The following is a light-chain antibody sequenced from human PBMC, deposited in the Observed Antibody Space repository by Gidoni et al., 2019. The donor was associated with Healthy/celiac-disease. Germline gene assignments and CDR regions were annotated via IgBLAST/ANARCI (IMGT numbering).Light chain of an antibody. V-gene: IGKV1-5*03. CDR2: KAS. J-gene: IGKJ1*01. Sequence: ITCRASQSISSWLAWYQQKPGKAPKLLIYKASSLESGVPSRFSGSGSGTEFTLTISSLQPDDFATYYCQQYRTFGQGTKVEIK. CDR3: QQYRT. CDR1: QSISSW.